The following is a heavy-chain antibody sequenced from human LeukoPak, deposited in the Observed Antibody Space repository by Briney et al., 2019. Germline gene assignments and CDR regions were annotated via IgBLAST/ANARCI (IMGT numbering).Heavy chain of an antibody. CDR2: IYDSRRT. V-gene: IGHV4-31*03. CDR1: NVSISNRTSY. J-gene: IGHJ6*02. D-gene: IGHD3-9*01. Sequence: SQTLSLTCTVSNVSISNRTSYWSWIRQHPGQGLEWIGYIYDSRRTYYNPSLKSRVSISVDTSKNQFSLKVSSVSAADTAVYYCARGGYDILTGYMDVWGQGTTVTVSS. CDR3: ARGGYDILTGYMDV.